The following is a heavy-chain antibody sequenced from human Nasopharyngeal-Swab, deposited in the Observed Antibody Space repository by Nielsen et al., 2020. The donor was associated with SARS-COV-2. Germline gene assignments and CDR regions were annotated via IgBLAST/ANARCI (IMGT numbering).Heavy chain of an antibody. CDR2: MNPNSGNT. V-gene: IGHV1-8*01. CDR3: ARSDSSDYYLYYYGMDV. D-gene: IGHD3-22*01. J-gene: IGHJ6*02. Sequence: WVRQAPGQGLEWMGWMNPNSGNTGYAQKFQGRVTMTRNTSISTAYMELSSLRSEDTAVYYCARSDSSDYYLYYYGMDVWGQGTTVTVSS.